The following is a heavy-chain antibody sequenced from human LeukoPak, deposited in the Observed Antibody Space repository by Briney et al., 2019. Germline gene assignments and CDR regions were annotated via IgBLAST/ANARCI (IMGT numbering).Heavy chain of an antibody. CDR3: ARVQYSGTYSDAFDM. Sequence: GGSLRLSCVASGVTLSSNFITWVRQAPGKGREWVSIIYTGDTPRYADSVKGRFTISRDNSKNALYLQMNNLRAEDTATYYCARVQYSGTYSDAFDMWGQGTVVHVSS. D-gene: IGHD1-26*01. CDR2: IYTGDTP. J-gene: IGHJ3*02. CDR1: GVTLSSNF. V-gene: IGHV3-53*01.